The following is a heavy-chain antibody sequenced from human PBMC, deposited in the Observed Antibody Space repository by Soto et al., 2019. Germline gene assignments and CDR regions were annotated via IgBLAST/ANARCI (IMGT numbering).Heavy chain of an antibody. D-gene: IGHD1-26*01. CDR2: INPIFGTT. CDR3: ARAAKMGSFECYYYYGMDV. Sequence: QVQLVQSGAEVKKPGSSVKVSCKASGGTFSTYVISWVRQAPGQGLEWIGGINPIFGTTNYARNFQGRGTISADESRSTAYMELSSPGSDDTAVYYCARAAKMGSFECYYYYGMDVWGQGTTVTVSS. J-gene: IGHJ6*02. CDR1: GGTFSTYV. V-gene: IGHV1-69*01.